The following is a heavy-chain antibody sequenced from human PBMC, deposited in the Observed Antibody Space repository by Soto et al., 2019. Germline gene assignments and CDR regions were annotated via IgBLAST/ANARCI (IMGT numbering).Heavy chain of an antibody. CDR3: EILTGYYPRFDH. CDR2: ISDDGSKK. Sequence: PGGSLRLSCAASGFAFNTYSMHWVRQVPGKGLEWVAVISDDGSKKYYADSVKGRFTISRDNSQNTLNLQMNSLRPEDTAVYYCEILTGYYPRFDHRDRGTLVTAPQ. D-gene: IGHD3-9*01. J-gene: IGHJ5*02. CDR1: GFAFNTYS. V-gene: IGHV3-30-3*01.